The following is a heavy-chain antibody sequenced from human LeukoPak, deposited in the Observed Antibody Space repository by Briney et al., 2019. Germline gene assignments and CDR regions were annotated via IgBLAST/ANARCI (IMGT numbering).Heavy chain of an antibody. Sequence: GGSLRLSCVASGFSFAPYSMNWVRQTPGKGLGWISYIAGTNSNTHYADSVTGRFIISRDNAKNSLYLQMNSLRVDDTAVYYCVRGPDALDFWGQGTLVTVSS. CDR1: GFSFAPYS. V-gene: IGHV3-48*04. CDR2: IAGTNSNT. D-gene: IGHD2-8*01. J-gene: IGHJ4*02. CDR3: VRGPDALDF.